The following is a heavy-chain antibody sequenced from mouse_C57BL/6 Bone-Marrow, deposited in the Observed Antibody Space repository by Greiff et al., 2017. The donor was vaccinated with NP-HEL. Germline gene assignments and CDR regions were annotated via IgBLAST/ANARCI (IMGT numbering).Heavy chain of an antibody. J-gene: IGHJ4*01. V-gene: IGHV1-80*01. CDR3: ARFFQSPAMDY. CDR2: IYPGDGDT. CDR1: GYAFCSYW. Sequence: QVQLKQSGAELVKPGASVKISCKASGYAFCSYWMNWVKQRPGKGLEWIGQIYPGDGDTNYNGKFKGKATLTADKSSSTAYMQLSSLTSEDSAVYFCARFFQSPAMDYWGQGTSVTVSS.